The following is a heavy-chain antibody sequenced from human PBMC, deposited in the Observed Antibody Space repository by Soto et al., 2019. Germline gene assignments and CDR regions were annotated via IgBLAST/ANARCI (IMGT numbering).Heavy chain of an antibody. CDR1: GSTFPSYG. V-gene: IGHV1-18*01. D-gene: IGHD3-10*01. CDR2: ISAYKGNT. Sequence: QVQLVQSGSEVKKPGASVKVSCKASGSTFPSYGISWVRQAPGQGLEWMGWISAYKGNTNYAQKLQGRSTMTTATSASTAHMELRSLRSDDTAVYYCARELIYGSGSYYWCQGTLVTVSS. J-gene: IGHJ4*02. CDR3: ARELIYGSGSYY.